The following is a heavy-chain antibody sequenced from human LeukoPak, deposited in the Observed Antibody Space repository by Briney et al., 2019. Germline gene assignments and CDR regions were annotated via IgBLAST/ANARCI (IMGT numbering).Heavy chain of an antibody. D-gene: IGHD3-9*01. CDR3: ARVSKRYFDWLIVNWFDP. V-gene: IGHV1-8*01. CDR2: MNPNSGNT. CDR1: GYTFTSYD. J-gene: IGHJ5*02. Sequence: ASVKVSCKASGYTFTSYDINWVRQAPGQGLEWMGWMNPNSGNTGYAQKFQGRVTMTRNTSISTAYMELSSLRSGDTAVYYCARVSKRYFDWLIVNWFDPWGQGTLVTVSS.